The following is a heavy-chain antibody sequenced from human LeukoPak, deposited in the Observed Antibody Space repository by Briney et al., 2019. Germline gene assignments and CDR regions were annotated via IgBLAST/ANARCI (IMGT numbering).Heavy chain of an antibody. J-gene: IGHJ6*02. D-gene: IGHD3-3*01. CDR3: ASVRKDRTSRTYCYYYGMDV. V-gene: IGHV4-39*07. CDR2: INHSGST. Sequence: SETLSLTCTVSGGSISSSSYYWSWIRQPPGKGLEWIGEINHSGSTNYNPSLKSRVTISVDTSKNQFSLKLSSVTAADTAVYYCASVRKDRTSRTYCYYYGMDVWGQGTTVTVSS. CDR1: GGSISSSSYY.